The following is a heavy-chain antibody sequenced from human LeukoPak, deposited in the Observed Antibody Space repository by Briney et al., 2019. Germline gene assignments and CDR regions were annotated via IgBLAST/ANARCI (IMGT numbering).Heavy chain of an antibody. J-gene: IGHJ4*02. D-gene: IGHD3-22*01. V-gene: IGHV4-34*01. CDR3: ARGGFRHYYDSSGYYDY. Sequence: PSETLSLTCAVYGQPFSGYYWSWIRQPPGKGLEWIGEINHSGSTNYNPSLKSRVTISVDTSKNQFSLKLSSVTAADTAVYYCARGGFRHYYDSSGYYDYWGQGTLVTVSS. CDR2: INHSGST. CDR1: GQPFSGYY.